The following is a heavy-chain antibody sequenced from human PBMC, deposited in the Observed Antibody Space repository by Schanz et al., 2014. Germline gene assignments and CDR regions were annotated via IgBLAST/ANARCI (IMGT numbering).Heavy chain of an antibody. CDR2: ISGSGGST. D-gene: IGHD3-10*02. CDR1: GFTFSSYA. CDR3: AKNQYDDVDLSSFYFDF. Sequence: EVHLLESGGGLVQPGGSLRLSCAASGFTFSSYAMSWVRQAPGKGLEWVSAISGSGGSTYYADSVKGRFTISRDSSKNTLYLQMNSLRPEDTAIYYCAKNQYDDVDLSSFYFDFWGQGTLVTVSS. V-gene: IGHV3-23*01. J-gene: IGHJ4*02.